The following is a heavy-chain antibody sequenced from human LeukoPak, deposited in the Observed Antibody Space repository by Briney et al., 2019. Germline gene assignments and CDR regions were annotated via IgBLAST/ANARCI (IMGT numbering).Heavy chain of an antibody. CDR3: ARVEPYVNTCKGNRNNQQAYGIDV. CDR2: MNPNSVNT. V-gene: IGHV1-8*01. Sequence: ASVTVSYKPSRCTFTRYDVMLVRQATGHPPEWMGWMNPNSVNTGYAQKFQGRVTMTRNTSISKAYMELSTLRSEDTAVYYCARVEPYVNTCKGNRNNQQAYGIDVWGQGTTVTVSS. CDR1: RCTFTRYD. J-gene: IGHJ6*02. D-gene: IGHD1/OR15-1a*01.